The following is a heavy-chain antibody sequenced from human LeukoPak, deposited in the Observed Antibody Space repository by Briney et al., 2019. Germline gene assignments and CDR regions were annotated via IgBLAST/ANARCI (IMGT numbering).Heavy chain of an antibody. V-gene: IGHV3-23*01. CDR1: GFTFSSYA. Sequence: GGSLRLSCAASGFTFSSYAMSWVRQAPGKGLEWVSSITGRGGSTYYAGSVKGQFTISRDNSKNTVYLQMTSLRAEDTAVYYCAKDRPNYYDSSGHYYRRNGDYWGQGTLVTVSS. J-gene: IGHJ4*02. D-gene: IGHD3-22*01. CDR3: AKDRPNYYDSSGHYYRRNGDY. CDR2: ITGRGGST.